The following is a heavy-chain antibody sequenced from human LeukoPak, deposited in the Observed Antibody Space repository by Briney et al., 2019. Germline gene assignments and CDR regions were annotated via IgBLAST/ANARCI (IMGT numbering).Heavy chain of an antibody. V-gene: IGHV3-30*18. CDR1: GFTFSSYG. D-gene: IGHD5-24*01. Sequence: GGSLRLSCAASGFTFSSYGMHWVRQAPGKGLEWVAVISYDGSNKYYADSVKGRFTISRDKSKNTLYLQMNSLRAEDTAVYYCAKDLTPVEMATKGGYYYYYGMDVWGQGTTVTVSS. J-gene: IGHJ6*02. CDR2: ISYDGSNK. CDR3: AKDLTPVEMATKGGYYYYYGMDV.